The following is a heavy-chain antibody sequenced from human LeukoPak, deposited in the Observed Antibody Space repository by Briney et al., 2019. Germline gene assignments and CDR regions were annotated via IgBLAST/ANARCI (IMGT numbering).Heavy chain of an antibody. V-gene: IGHV4-59*01. Sequence: SETLSLTCTVSGGSISSYYWSWIRQPPGKGLEWIGYIYYSGSTNYNPSLKSRVTISVDTSKNQFSLKLSSVTAADTAVYYCARDLGVATDHFPINYYYYGMDVWGQGTTVTVS. CDR3: ARDLGVATDHFPINYYYYGMDV. J-gene: IGHJ6*02. D-gene: IGHD3-3*02. CDR2: IYYSGST. CDR1: GGSISSYY.